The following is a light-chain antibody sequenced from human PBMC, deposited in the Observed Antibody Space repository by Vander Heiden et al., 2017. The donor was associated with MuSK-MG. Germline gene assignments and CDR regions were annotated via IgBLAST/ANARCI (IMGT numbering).Light chain of an antibody. CDR3: SSYTSSSTVV. CDR1: SSDVGGYNY. CDR2: DVS. J-gene: IGLJ2*01. Sequence: QPALTQPAPVSGSPGQSTTISCTGTSSDVGGYNYVCWYQQHPGKAPKLMIYDVSNRPSGVSNRFSGSKSGNTASLTISGLQAEDEADYYCSSYTSSSTVVFGGGTKLTVL. V-gene: IGLV2-14*03.